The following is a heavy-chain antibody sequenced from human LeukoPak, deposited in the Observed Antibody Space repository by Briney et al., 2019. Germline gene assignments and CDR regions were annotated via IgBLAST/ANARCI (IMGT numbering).Heavy chain of an antibody. CDR2: MNPNSGNT. CDR3: ARGPWIQLWSGYNWFDP. V-gene: IGHV1-8*01. J-gene: IGHJ5*02. D-gene: IGHD5-18*01. CDR1: GYTFTSYD. Sequence: ASVTVSCKASGYTFTSYDINGVRQATGQGREWMGWMNPNSGNTGYAQKFQGRVTMTRNTSISTAYMELSSLRSEDAAVYYCARGPWIQLWSGYNWFDPWGQGTLVTVSS.